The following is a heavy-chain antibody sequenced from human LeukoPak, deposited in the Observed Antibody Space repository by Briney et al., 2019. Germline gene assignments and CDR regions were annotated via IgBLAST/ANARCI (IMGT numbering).Heavy chain of an antibody. V-gene: IGHV3-48*01. Sequence: GGSRRLSCAASGFTFSSYSMNWVRQAPGKGLEWVSYISSSSSTIYYADSVKGRFTISRDNAKNSLYLQMNSLRAEDTAVYYCARDRHYDSSGSSFFDYWGQGTLVTVSS. CDR3: ARDRHYDSSGSSFFDY. CDR1: GFTFSSYS. D-gene: IGHD3-22*01. CDR2: ISSSSSTI. J-gene: IGHJ4*02.